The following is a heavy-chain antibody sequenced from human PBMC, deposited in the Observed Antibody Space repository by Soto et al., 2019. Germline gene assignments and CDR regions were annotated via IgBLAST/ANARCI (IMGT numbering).Heavy chain of an antibody. V-gene: IGHV4-59*08. CDR3: ARQGFGELHGLVDV. D-gene: IGHD3-10*01. CDR2: MGYNGFT. J-gene: IGHJ6*02. CDR1: GGPMNNYY. Sequence: QVQLQESGPGLVKPSETLSLTCTISGGPMNNYYCSWFXQPRGQGLEWIGYMGYNGFTRYNPSLRSRVAISLDTAKNQFSLNLSSVTAADTALYYCARQGFGELHGLVDVWGQGITVTVSS.